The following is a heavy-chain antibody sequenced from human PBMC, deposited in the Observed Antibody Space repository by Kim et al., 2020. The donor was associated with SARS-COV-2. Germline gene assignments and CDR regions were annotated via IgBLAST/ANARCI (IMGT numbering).Heavy chain of an antibody. CDR2: INTNTGNP. Sequence: ASVKVSCKASGYTLTSYAMNWVRQAPGQGLEWMGWINTNTGNPTYAQGFTGRFVFSLDTSVSTAYLQISSLKAEDTAVYYCARGLPSSSMIVVVTRVIGGFDLWGRGTLVTVSS. CDR3: ARGLPSSSMIVVVTRVIGGFDL. D-gene: IGHD3-22*01. J-gene: IGHJ2*01. CDR1: GYTLTSYA. V-gene: IGHV7-4-1*02.